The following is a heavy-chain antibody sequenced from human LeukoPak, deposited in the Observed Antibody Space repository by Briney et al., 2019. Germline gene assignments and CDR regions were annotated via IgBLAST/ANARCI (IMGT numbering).Heavy chain of an antibody. Sequence: GASVKVSFKASGGTFSSYAISWVRQAPGQGLEWMGGIIPIFGTANYAQKFQGRVTITTDESTSTAYMELSSLRSEDTAVYYCASGTYYGSGVDYWGQGTLVTVSS. J-gene: IGHJ4*02. CDR1: GGTFSSYA. V-gene: IGHV1-69*05. CDR3: ASGTYYGSGVDY. D-gene: IGHD3-10*01. CDR2: IIPIFGTA.